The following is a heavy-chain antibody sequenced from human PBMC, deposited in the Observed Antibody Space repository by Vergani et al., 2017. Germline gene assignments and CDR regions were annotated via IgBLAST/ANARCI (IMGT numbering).Heavy chain of an antibody. J-gene: IGHJ5*02. V-gene: IGHV3-66*02. D-gene: IGHD3-10*01. Sequence: VQLVESGGGVVQRGGSLRLSCAASGSTVSGNYMTWVRQAPGKGLEWVSHIYSGDETYYADSVKGRVTISRDTSKNTLHLQINNLRVEDTAVYYCVRGNYYGSGTYVDPWGQGTLVTVSS. CDR1: GSTVSGNY. CDR3: VRGNYYGSGTYVDP. CDR2: IYSGDET.